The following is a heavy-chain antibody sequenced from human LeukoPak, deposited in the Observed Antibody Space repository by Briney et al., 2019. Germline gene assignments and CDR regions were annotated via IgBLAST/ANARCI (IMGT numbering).Heavy chain of an antibody. CDR3: ARQDYYGSGRAYYFDY. V-gene: IGHV4-30-4*08. J-gene: IGHJ4*02. D-gene: IGHD3-10*01. CDR1: GGSISSGDYY. CDR2: IYYSGST. Sequence: SQTLSLTCTVSGGSISSGDYYWSWIRQPPGKGLEWIGYIYYSGSTYYNPSLKSRVTISVDTSKNQFSLKLSSVTAADTAVYYCARQDYYGSGRAYYFDYWGQGTLVTVSS.